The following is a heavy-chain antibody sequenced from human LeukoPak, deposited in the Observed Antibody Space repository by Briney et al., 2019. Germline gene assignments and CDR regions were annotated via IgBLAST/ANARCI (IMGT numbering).Heavy chain of an antibody. CDR3: ARMGRVLHGVYYYYYYMDV. Sequence: SVKVSCKASGGTFSSYAISWVRQAPGQGLEWMGGIIPIFGTANYAQKFQGRVTITADESTSTAYMELSSQRSEDTAVYYCARMGRVLHGVYYYYYYMDVWGKGTTVTVSS. CDR2: IIPIFGTA. J-gene: IGHJ6*03. CDR1: GGTFSSYA. V-gene: IGHV1-69*13. D-gene: IGHD3-10*01.